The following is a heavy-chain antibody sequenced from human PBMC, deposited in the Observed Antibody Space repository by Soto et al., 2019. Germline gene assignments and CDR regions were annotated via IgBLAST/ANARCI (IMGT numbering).Heavy chain of an antibody. CDR2: INHSGST. J-gene: IGHJ3*02. Sequence: SETLSLTCAVYGGSFSGYYWSWIRQPPGKGLEWIGEINHSGSTNYNPSLKSRVTISVDTSKNQFSLKLSSVTAADTAVYYCARVLIQLWLKDAFDIWGQGTMVTVSS. D-gene: IGHD5-18*01. V-gene: IGHV4-34*01. CDR1: GGSFSGYY. CDR3: ARVLIQLWLKDAFDI.